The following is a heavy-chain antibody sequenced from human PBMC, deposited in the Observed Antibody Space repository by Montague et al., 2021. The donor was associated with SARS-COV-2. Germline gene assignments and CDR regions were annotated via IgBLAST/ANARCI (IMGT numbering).Heavy chain of an antibody. CDR3: ARGLFVTDGISDY. V-gene: IGHV3-48*03. Sequence: SLRLSCAASGFTFSYFGMHWVRQAPGKGLVWISCISIAGSTISYADSVKGRFTISRDNAKNSLYLQMYSLRAEDTAVYYCARGLFVTDGISDYWGQGTLVTVSS. D-gene: IGHD2-8*02. CDR2: ISIAGSTI. J-gene: IGHJ4*02. CDR1: GFTFSYFG.